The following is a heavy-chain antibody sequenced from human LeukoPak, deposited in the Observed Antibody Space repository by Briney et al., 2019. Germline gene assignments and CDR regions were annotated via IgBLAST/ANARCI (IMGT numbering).Heavy chain of an antibody. CDR3: ARDKYRGSGSTSDAFDI. CDR2: IWYDGSNK. D-gene: IGHD3-10*01. CDR1: GFTFSSYG. J-gene: IGHJ3*02. Sequence: GRSLRLSCAASGFTFSSYGMHWVRQAPGKGLEWVAVIWYDGSNKYYADSVKGRFTISRDNSKNTLYLQMNSLRAEGTAVYYCARDKYRGSGSTSDAFDIWGQGTMVTVSS. V-gene: IGHV3-33*01.